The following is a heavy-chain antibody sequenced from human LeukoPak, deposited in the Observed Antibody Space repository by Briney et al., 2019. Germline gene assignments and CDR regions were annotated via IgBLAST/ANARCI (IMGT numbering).Heavy chain of an antibody. J-gene: IGHJ4*02. D-gene: IGHD4-17*01. CDR3: ARGDGDLNFDY. Sequence: ASVKVSCKASGYTFTSYGISWVRQAPGQRLEWMGWINAGNGNTKYSQEFQGRVTITRDTSASTAYMELSSLRSEDMAVYYCARGDGDLNFDYWGQGTLVTVSS. CDR1: GYTFTSYG. V-gene: IGHV1-3*03. CDR2: INAGNGNT.